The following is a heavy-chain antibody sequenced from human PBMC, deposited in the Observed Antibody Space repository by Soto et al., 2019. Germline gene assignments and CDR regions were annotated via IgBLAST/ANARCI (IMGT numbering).Heavy chain of an antibody. Sequence: QVQLVESGGGVVQPWRSLRLSCAASGFTFSSYGMHWVRQAPGKGLGWVAVIWYDGSNKYYADSVKARFTISRDNSKNTLYLQMNSLRAEDTAVYYCARGGLTDYFAYWGQGTLVTVS. CDR1: GFTFSSYG. D-gene: IGHD2-21*02. J-gene: IGHJ4*02. CDR3: ARGGLTDYFAY. V-gene: IGHV3-33*01. CDR2: IWYDGSNK.